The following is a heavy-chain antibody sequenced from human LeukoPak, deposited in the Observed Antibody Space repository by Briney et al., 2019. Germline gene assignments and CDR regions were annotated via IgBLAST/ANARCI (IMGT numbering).Heavy chain of an antibody. D-gene: IGHD2-15*01. CDR3: ARLGTYCSGGSCYIDY. Sequence: GGSLRLSCAASGFAFSNYAMTWVRQAPGKGLEWVSTLSGSGTSTDYADSVKGRFTISRDNSNNALYLQMNNLRAEDTAVYYCARLGTYCSGGSCYIDYWGQGTLVTVSS. J-gene: IGHJ4*02. CDR1: GFAFSNYA. V-gene: IGHV3-23*01. CDR2: LSGSGTST.